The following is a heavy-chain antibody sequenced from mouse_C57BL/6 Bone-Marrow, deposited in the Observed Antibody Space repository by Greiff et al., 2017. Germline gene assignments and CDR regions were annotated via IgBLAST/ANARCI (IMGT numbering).Heavy chain of an antibody. CDR1: GFTINDYY. D-gene: IGHD2-3*01. CDR2: IDPEDGET. J-gene: IGHJ1*03. CDR3: ASDGYNLGGVDV. Sequence: EVKLQESGAELVKPGASVKLSCTASGFTINDYYMHWVKQRTEQGLEWIGRIDPEDGETKYAPKFQGKATITADTSSTTAYLQRSSLTSEDTAVYYCASDGYNLGGVDVGGKGTTVTVSS. V-gene: IGHV14-2*01.